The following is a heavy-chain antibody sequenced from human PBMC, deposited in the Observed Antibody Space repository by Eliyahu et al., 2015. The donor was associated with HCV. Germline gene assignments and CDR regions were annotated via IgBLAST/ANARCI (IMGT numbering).Heavy chain of an antibody. D-gene: IGHD2-21*01. CDR1: GYTFTGYY. J-gene: IGHJ4*02. V-gene: IGHV1-2*02. CDR2: INPNSGDT. Sequence: QVQLVQSGAEVKKPGASVKVSCKASGYTFTGYYLHWVRQAPGQGLEWMGCINPNSGDTNYAQKFQGRVTMTRDTSISTAYMDLSRLRSDDTAMYYCVSRIDYFDYWGQGALVTVSS. CDR3: VSRIDYFDY.